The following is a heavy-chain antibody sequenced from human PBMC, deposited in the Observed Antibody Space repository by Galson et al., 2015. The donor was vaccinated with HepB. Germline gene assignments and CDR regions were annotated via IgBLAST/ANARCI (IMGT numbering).Heavy chain of an antibody. D-gene: IGHD6-6*01. CDR3: ARSSMGAFDI. V-gene: IGHV3-7*01. Sequence: SLRLSCAASGFMLSSHWMGWVRQAPGKGLEWVANIKQDGSEKNYVDSVKDRFTISRDNAKNSLFLQMNSLRVEDTAVYYCARSSMGAFDIWGHGTGVIVSS. CDR1: GFMLSSHW. CDR2: IKQDGSEK. J-gene: IGHJ3*02.